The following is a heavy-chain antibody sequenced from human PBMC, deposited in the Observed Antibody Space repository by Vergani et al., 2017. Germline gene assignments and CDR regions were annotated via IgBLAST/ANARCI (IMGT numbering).Heavy chain of an antibody. V-gene: IGHV4-4*03. J-gene: IGHJ2*01. CDR3: ARGRGDNWYFDL. D-gene: IGHD3-10*01. Sequence: QVQLQESGPGLVKPPGTLSLTCAVSGDSISSNNCWTWVRQPPGKGLEWIGEIYHSGSTNYNPSLNSRVTISVDKSKNQFSLKLNSVTAADTAVYYCARGRGDNWYFDLWGRGTLVTVSS. CDR2: IYHSGST. CDR1: GDSISSNNC.